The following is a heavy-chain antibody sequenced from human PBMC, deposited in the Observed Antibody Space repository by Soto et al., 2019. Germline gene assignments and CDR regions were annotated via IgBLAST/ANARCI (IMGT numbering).Heavy chain of an antibody. D-gene: IGHD6-19*01. CDR3: SFGGGLLSSGWYKYYFDY. CDR1: DVGLNSLA. CDR2: FPDGGSDP. J-gene: IGHJ4*02. V-gene: IGHV3-23*01. Sequence: GGSLGLACESSDVGLNSLAITWVRQAPGKGLEWVSSFPDGGSDPSYADSVKGRFTISRDNSRKTLYLQMNNLRADDTAIYYCSFGGGLLSSGWYKYYFDYSGQGALVTVSS.